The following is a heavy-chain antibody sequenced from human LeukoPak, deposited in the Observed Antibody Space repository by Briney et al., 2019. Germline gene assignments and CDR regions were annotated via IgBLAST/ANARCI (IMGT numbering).Heavy chain of an antibody. CDR3: EKDSHLDV. V-gene: IGHV4-39*01. CDR1: GGSISGTDLS. CDR2: IHSTGNS. D-gene: IGHD2-15*01. J-gene: IGHJ6*02. Sequence: PSETLSLTCTVSGGSISGTDLSWGWIRQLPGKGLEWIGNIHSTGNSFCNPSLKSRVTISIDTSKNQFSLKLSSVTAADTAVYYCEKDSHLDVWGHGTTVTVSS.